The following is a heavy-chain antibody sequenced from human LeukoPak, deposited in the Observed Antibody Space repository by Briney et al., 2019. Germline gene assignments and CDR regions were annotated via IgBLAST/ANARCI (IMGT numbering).Heavy chain of an antibody. D-gene: IGHD3-9*01. CDR3: ARSTGYLGNWFDP. V-gene: IGHV1-2*02. CDR2: INPNSGGT. Sequence: ASVKVSCKASGYTFTGYYMHWVRQAPGQGLGWMGWINPNSGGTNYAQKFQGRVTMTRDTSISTAYMELSRLRSDDTAVYCCARSTGYLGNWFDPWGQGTLVTVSS. CDR1: GYTFTGYY. J-gene: IGHJ5*02.